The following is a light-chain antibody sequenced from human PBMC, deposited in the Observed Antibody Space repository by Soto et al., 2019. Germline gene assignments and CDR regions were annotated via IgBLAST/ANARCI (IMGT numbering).Light chain of an antibody. CDR1: QSLLHSNGKTY. Sequence: DIVMTQSPLSLPVTPGEPASISCRSSQSLLHSNGKTYLDWYLQKPGQSPQLLIYLASTRASGVPDRFSGSGSGTEFPLKISRVEAEDVGIYYCMQPLHAPQTFGQGTRLEIK. J-gene: IGKJ2*01. CDR2: LAS. CDR3: MQPLHAPQT. V-gene: IGKV2-28*01.